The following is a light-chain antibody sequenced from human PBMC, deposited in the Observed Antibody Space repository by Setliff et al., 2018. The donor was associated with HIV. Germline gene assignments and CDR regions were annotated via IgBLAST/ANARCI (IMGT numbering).Light chain of an antibody. J-gene: IGLJ3*02. V-gene: IGLV1-47*01. CDR2: RNN. CDR1: SSNIGSNY. Sequence: QSALTQPPSASGTPGQRVTISCSGSSSNIGSNYVYWYQQLPGTAPKLLIYRNNQRPSGVPDRFSGSKSGTSASLAISGLRSEDEADYYCSSCTTSSTWVFGGGTQLTVL. CDR3: SSCTTSSTWV.